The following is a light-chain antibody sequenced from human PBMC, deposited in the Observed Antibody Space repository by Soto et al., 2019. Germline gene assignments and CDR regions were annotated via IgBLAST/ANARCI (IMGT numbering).Light chain of an antibody. CDR2: DAS. Sequence: DIVLQQSPVTLSLSPGERATLFCRASQTIGTYLAWYQQKSGQAPRLLIYDASNRATGIPARFSGGGSGTDFTLTVSSLEPEDFAVYYCQQRYNWPPTFGQGTKLEI. J-gene: IGKJ2*01. CDR3: QQRYNWPPT. V-gene: IGKV3-11*01. CDR1: QTIGTY.